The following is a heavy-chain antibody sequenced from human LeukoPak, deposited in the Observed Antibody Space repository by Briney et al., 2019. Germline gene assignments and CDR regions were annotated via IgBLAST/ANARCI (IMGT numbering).Heavy chain of an antibody. Sequence: SETLSLTCAVYGGSFSGYYWSWIRQPPGKGLEWIGEINHSGSTNYNPSLKSRVTISVDTSKNQFSLKLSSVTAADTAVYYCATVSDSSSWNYYYYMDVWGKGTTVTISS. CDR1: GGSFSGYY. CDR3: ATVSDSSSWNYYYYMDV. V-gene: IGHV4-34*01. D-gene: IGHD6-13*01. J-gene: IGHJ6*03. CDR2: INHSGST.